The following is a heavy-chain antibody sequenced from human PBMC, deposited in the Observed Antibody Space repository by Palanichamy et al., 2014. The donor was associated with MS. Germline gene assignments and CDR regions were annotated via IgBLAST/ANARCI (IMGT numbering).Heavy chain of an antibody. D-gene: IGHD5-24*01. V-gene: IGHV5-51*01. CDR2: IYPDDSDG. CDR1: GYSFNTHW. CDR3: ARVSSDGYKTLDV. Sequence: EVQLQQSGAELKKPGESLKISCQGSGYSFNTHWIAWVRQMPGKGLEWMGIIYPDDSDGKYRPSFQGQVTFSADKSINTAYLQWSSPKASDTAMYYCARVSSDGYKTLDVWGQGTMVTVSS. J-gene: IGHJ3*01.